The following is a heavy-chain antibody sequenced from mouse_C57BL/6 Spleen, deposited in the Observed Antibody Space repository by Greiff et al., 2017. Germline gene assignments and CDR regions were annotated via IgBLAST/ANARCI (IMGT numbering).Heavy chain of an antibody. J-gene: IGHJ4*01. CDR2: INPSTGGT. CDR1: GYSFTGYY. D-gene: IGHD2-1*01. CDR3: ARPYGNYYYAMDY. V-gene: IGHV1-42*01. Sequence: EVQLQPSGPELVKPGASVKISCKASGYSFTGYYMNWVKQSPDKSLEWIGEINPSTGGTTYNQKFKAKATLTVDKSSSTAYMQLKSLTSEDSAVYYCARPYGNYYYAMDYWGQGTSVTVSS.